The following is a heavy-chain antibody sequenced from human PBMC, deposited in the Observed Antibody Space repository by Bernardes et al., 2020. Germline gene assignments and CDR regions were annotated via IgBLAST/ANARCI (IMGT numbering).Heavy chain of an antibody. J-gene: IGHJ4*02. V-gene: IGHV4-34*01. CDR2: ISHSGST. CDR1: GGSFSGYY. D-gene: IGHD5-12*01. CDR3: ARHVSAYVQ. Sequence: SETLSLTCAVYGGSFSGYYWSWIRQPPGQGLEWIGEISHSGSTNYNPSLKSRVTISVDTSKNQFSRKLISVTAADTAVYYCARHVSAYVQWGQGTLVTVCS.